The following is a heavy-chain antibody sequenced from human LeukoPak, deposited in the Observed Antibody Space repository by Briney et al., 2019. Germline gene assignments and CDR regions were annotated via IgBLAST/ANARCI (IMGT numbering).Heavy chain of an antibody. Sequence: GGPLRLSCAASGFTFNDYYMSWIRQAPGKGLGWVAYISKSGSTTDYADSVKGRFTISRDNAKKSLYLQMNSLRAEDTAVYYCARDRSDQLPSFDYWGQGTLVTVSS. V-gene: IGHV3-11*04. J-gene: IGHJ4*02. CDR3: ARDRSDQLPSFDY. CDR1: GFTFNDYY. D-gene: IGHD2-2*01. CDR2: ISKSGSTT.